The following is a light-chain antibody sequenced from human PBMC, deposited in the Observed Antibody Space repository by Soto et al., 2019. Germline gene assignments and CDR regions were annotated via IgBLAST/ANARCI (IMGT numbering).Light chain of an antibody. J-gene: IGLJ1*01. V-gene: IGLV1-51*01. CDR3: GSWDCSLSAYV. CDR2: DDN. Sequence: QSVMTQPPSVSAAPGQKVTISCSGSSSNIGGNSDSSYQHLQGTAPKLLIYDDNKRPSGIPDRFSGSKSGTAATLGITGFQAEDEADDYCGSWDCSLSAYVFGTGTKLTVL. CDR1: SSNIGGNS.